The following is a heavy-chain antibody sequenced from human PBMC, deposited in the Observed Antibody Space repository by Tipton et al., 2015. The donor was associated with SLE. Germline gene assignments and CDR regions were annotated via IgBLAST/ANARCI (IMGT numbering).Heavy chain of an antibody. V-gene: IGHV3-43D*04. Sequence: SLRLSCAASGFTFDDYAMHWVRQGPGKGLEWVSFISWDGTRTYYAESVKGRFTISRDNSKNSLYLQMNSLRAEDTAVYYCARRFLEWLLPDAFDIWGQGTMVTVSS. CDR3: ARRFLEWLLPDAFDI. CDR1: GFTFDDYA. J-gene: IGHJ3*02. CDR2: ISWDGTRT. D-gene: IGHD3-3*01.